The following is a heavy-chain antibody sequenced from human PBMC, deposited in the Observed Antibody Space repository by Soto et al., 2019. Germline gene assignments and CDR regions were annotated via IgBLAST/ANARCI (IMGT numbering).Heavy chain of an antibody. CDR1: GYTFSDYG. D-gene: IGHD2-8*01. CDR2: ISAYNGNT. J-gene: IGHJ4*02. CDR3: ARAGPYCTNGVCVADY. Sequence: QVQLVQSGAEVRKPGASVKVSCKASGYTFSDYGISWVRQAPGQGLEWMGWISAYNGNTNYAQKLQGRVTMTTDTSTSTAYRELTSLRSDDTAVYYCARAGPYCTNGVCVADYWGQGTLVTVSS. V-gene: IGHV1-18*01.